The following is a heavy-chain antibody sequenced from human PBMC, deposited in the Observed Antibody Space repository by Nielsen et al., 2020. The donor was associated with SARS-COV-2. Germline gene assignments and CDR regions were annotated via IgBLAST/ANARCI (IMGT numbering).Heavy chain of an antibody. CDR2: INHSGST. CDR1: GFTFSSYG. J-gene: IGHJ4*02. D-gene: IGHD1-1*01. V-gene: IGHV4-34*01. Sequence: ESLKISCAASGFTFSSYGMHWIRQPPGKGLEWIGEINHSGSTNYNPSLKSRVTISVDTSKNHFSLKLNSVTAADTAVYYCVRGGSGTKGRLFDYWGQGTLVTVSS. CDR3: VRGGSGTKGRLFDY.